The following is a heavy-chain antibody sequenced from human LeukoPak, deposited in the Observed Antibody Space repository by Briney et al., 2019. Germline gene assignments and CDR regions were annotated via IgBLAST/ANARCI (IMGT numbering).Heavy chain of an antibody. J-gene: IGHJ4*01. CDR3: ARHFAYSSSSYFDY. Sequence: AETQSLTCSVSGGSVSSYYWSWIRQPPGKGLEWIGYVYYTGSTNYNPSLKSRVTMFEDKSKNQFSLRLSSVTVADTAVYYCARHFAYSSSSYFDYWGHGSLVSVSS. CDR1: GGSVSSYY. D-gene: IGHD6-6*01. CDR2: VYYTGST. V-gene: IGHV4-59*08.